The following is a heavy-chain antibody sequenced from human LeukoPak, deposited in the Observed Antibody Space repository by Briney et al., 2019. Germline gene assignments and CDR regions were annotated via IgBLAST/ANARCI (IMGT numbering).Heavy chain of an antibody. CDR1: GGTFSSYA. CDR2: IIPIFGTA. J-gene: IGHJ4*02. Sequence: ASVKVSCKASGGTFSSYAISWVRQAPGQGREWMGGIIPIFGTANYAEKFEGRGTITTNESTNTSYMERKSRRSEDTAVYYCARGAISTGYSLGYWGQGTLVTVSS. V-gene: IGHV1-69*05. CDR3: ARGAISTGYSLGY. D-gene: IGHD3-9*01.